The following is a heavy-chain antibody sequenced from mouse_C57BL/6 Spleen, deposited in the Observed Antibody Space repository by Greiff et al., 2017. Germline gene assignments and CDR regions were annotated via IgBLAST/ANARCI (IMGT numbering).Heavy chain of an antibody. CDR3: ARDNPPYYFDY. J-gene: IGHJ2*01. Sequence: EVQRVESGGGLVKPGGSLKLSCAASGFTFSSYAMSWVRQTPEKRLEWVATISDGGSYTYYPDNVKGRFTISRDNAKNNLYLQMSHLKSEDTAMYYCARDNPPYYFDYWGQGTTLTVSS. V-gene: IGHV5-4*01. CDR1: GFTFSSYA. CDR2: ISDGGSYT.